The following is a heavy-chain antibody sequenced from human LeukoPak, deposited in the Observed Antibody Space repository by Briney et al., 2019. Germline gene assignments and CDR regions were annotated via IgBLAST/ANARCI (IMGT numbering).Heavy chain of an antibody. V-gene: IGHV3-7*01. J-gene: IGHJ4*02. Sequence: GGALRVSCAASGFTFSSYAMSWVRQAQEKGGVWVANLNQGGGEKYYVGSVCGRFTISRDNANNSLYLQMNSLRADDTAVYYCARDVTALDSWGQGTLVTVSS. CDR2: LNQGGGEK. D-gene: IGHD2-2*01. CDR3: ARDVTALDS. CDR1: GFTFSSYA.